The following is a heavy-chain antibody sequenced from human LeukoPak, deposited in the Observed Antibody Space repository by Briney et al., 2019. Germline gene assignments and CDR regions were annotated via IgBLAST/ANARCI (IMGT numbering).Heavy chain of an antibody. CDR2: IIPIFGTA. V-gene: IGHV1-69*06. CDR1: GYTFTSYG. Sequence: GASVKVSCKASGYTFTSYGICWVREAPGQGLEWMGGIIPIFGTANYAQKFQGRVTITADKSTSTAYMELSSLRSEDTAVYYCAREWEYYYDSSGYYGWGQGTLVTVSS. J-gene: IGHJ4*02. CDR3: AREWEYYYDSSGYYG. D-gene: IGHD3-22*01.